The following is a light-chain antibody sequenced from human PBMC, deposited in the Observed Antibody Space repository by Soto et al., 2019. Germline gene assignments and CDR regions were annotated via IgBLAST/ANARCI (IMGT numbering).Light chain of an antibody. Sequence: VLPQPPSVSGAPGQRVTISCTGSSSNIGAGYDVHWYQQLPGTAPKLLIYGNSNRPSGVPDRFSGSKSGTSASLAITGLQAEDEADYYCQSSDSSLNVFGTGTKVTVL. CDR1: SSNIGAGYD. V-gene: IGLV1-40*01. CDR2: GNS. J-gene: IGLJ1*01. CDR3: QSSDSSLNV.